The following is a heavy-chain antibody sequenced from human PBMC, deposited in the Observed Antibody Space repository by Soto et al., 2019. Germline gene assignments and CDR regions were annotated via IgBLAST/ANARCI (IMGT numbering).Heavy chain of an antibody. CDR2: INAGNGNT. Sequence: GASVKVSCKASGYTFTSSAMHWVRQAPGQRLEWMGWINAGNGNTKYSQKFQGRVTITRDTSASTAYMELSSRRSEDTAVYYCARERGGELVSYWGQGTLVTVSS. D-gene: IGHD1-1*01. J-gene: IGHJ4*02. CDR3: ARERGGELVSY. V-gene: IGHV1-3*01. CDR1: GYTFTSSA.